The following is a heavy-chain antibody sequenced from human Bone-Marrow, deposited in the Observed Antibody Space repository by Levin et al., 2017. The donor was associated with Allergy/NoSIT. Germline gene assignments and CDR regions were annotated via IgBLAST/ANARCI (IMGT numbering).Heavy chain of an antibody. CDR1: GFTFSTYT. CDR2: ISSSSTYI. CDR3: ARQAWNPYHYYYMDV. D-gene: IGHD1-1*01. J-gene: IGHJ6*03. Sequence: PGGSLRLSCAASGFTFSTYTMNWVRQAPGKGLEWVSSISSSSTYIYYADSVKGRFTISRDNAKNSLYLQMNSLRAEDTAVYFCARQAWNPYHYYYMDVWGKGTTVTVSS. V-gene: IGHV3-21*01.